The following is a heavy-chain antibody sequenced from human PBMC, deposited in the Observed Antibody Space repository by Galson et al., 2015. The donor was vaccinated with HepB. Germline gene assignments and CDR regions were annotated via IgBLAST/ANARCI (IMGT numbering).Heavy chain of an antibody. CDR2: INPKSGGT. D-gene: IGHD3-22*01. CDR3: ARDSFGSSGYTPSYAFDI. V-gene: IGHV1-2*04. J-gene: IGHJ3*02. Sequence: VKVSCKASGYTFTGYYMHWVRQAPGQGLEWMGWINPKSGGTNYAQKFQGWVTMTRDTSISTAYMELSRLRSDDTAVYYCARDSFGSSGYTPSYAFDIWGQGTMVTVSS. CDR1: GYTFTGYY.